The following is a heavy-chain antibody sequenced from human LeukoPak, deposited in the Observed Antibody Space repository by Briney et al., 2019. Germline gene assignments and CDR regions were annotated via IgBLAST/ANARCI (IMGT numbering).Heavy chain of an antibody. CDR1: GFTFSSYA. J-gene: IGHJ5*02. D-gene: IGHD1-26*01. CDR2: ISYDGSNK. V-gene: IGHV3-30*04. Sequence: GGSLRLSCAASGFTFSSYAMHWVRQAPGKGLEWVAVISYDGSNKYYADSVKGRFTISRDNSKNTLYLQMNSLRAEDTAVYYCARARLHSPNWFDPWGQGTLVTVSS. CDR3: ARARLHSPNWFDP.